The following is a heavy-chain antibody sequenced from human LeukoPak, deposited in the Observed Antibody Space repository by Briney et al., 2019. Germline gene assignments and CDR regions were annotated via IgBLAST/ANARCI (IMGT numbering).Heavy chain of an antibody. CDR1: GFTFSSYA. CDR2: INSDGSST. V-gene: IGHV3-74*01. CDR3: ARAPLLWFGEQYYYYGMDV. D-gene: IGHD3-10*01. J-gene: IGHJ6*02. Sequence: PGGSLRLSCAASGFTFSSYAMSWVRQAPGKGLVWVSRINSDGSSTSYADSVKGRFTISRDNAKNTLYLQMNSLRAEDTAVYYCARAPLLWFGEQYYYYGMDVWGQGTTVTVSS.